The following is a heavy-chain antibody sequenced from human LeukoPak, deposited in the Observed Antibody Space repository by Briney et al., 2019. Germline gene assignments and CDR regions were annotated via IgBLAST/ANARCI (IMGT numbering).Heavy chain of an antibody. CDR2: INPNSGGT. D-gene: IGHD3-10*01. J-gene: IGHJ4*02. Sequence: ASVKVSCKASGYTFTGYYMHWVRQAPGQGLEWMGRINPNSGGTNYAQKFQGRVTMTRDTSISTAYMELSGLRSDDTAVYYCARGRYGSGPADYWGQGTLVTVSS. CDR1: GYTFTGYY. CDR3: ARGRYGSGPADY. V-gene: IGHV1-2*06.